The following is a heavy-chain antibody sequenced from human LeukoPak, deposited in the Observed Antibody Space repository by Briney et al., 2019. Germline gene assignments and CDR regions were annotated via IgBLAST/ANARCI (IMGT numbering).Heavy chain of an antibody. CDR2: IKQDGSEK. CDR1: GFTFSSYW. Sequence: GGSLRLSCAASGFTFSSYWMSWVRQAPGKGLEWVANIKQDGSEKYYVDSVKGRFTISRDNAKNSLYLQMNSLRAEDTAVYYCAREGWGFYGSGSNPSMGYYYYYMDVWGKGTTVTVSS. D-gene: IGHD3-10*01. V-gene: IGHV3-7*01. CDR3: AREGWGFYGSGSNPSMGYYYYYMDV. J-gene: IGHJ6*03.